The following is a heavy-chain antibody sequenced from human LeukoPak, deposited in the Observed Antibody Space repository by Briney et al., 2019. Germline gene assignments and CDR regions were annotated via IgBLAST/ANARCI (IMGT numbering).Heavy chain of an antibody. Sequence: GGSLRLSCAASGFTFSSYAMSWVRQAPGKGLEWVSAISGSGGSTYYADSVKGRFTISRDNSKNTLYPQMNSLRAEDTAVYYCAKKAHDPPYYYYYGMDVWGQGTTVTVSS. J-gene: IGHJ6*02. CDR1: GFTFSSYA. V-gene: IGHV3-23*01. CDR2: ISGSGGST. CDR3: AKKAHDPPYYYYYGMDV.